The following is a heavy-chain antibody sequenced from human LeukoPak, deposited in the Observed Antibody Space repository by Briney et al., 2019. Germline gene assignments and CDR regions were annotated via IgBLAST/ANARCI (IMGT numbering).Heavy chain of an antibody. J-gene: IGHJ4*02. CDR3: ARAALFGTRFDY. CDR1: GGSISNSY. CDR2: IYYSGST. D-gene: IGHD1-1*01. V-gene: IGHV4-59*01. Sequence: SETLSLTCTVSGGSISNSYWSWTRQPPGKGLEWIGYIYYSGSTNYNPSLESRVTMSVDTSKNQFSLKLSSVTAADTAVYYCARAALFGTRFDYWGQGTLVIVSS.